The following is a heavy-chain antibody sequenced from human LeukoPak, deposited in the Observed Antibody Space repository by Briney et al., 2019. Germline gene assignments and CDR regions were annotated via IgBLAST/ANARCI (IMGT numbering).Heavy chain of an antibody. CDR1: GFIFREYA. D-gene: IGHD4-17*01. J-gene: IGHJ3*02. Sequence: GGSLSLSCAVSGFIFREYAMTWVRQAPGRGVGWVSSITASDYTTYADSVKGRFTISRDNSKNTLYLQMDSLRGDDTALYHCARDPNGDYIGAFDNWGQGTMVTVSS. V-gene: IGHV3-23*01. CDR3: ARDPNGDYIGAFDN. CDR2: ITASDYTT.